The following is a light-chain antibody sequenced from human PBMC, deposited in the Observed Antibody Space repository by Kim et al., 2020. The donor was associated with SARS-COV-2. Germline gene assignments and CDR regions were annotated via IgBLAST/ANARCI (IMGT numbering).Light chain of an antibody. CDR3: QQYDNLAT. CDR1: QDISNF. J-gene: IGKJ3*01. CDR2: DAS. V-gene: IGKV1-33*01. Sequence: SATGGERVTITCQARQDISNFLNWYQQKPGKAPKLLIYDASPLEKGVPTRVSGRGSGTDFTFTISSLQPEDIGTYYCQQYDNLATFGPGTKVDIK.